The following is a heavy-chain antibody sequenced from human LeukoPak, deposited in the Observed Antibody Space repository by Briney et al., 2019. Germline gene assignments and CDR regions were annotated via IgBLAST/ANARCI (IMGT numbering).Heavy chain of an antibody. J-gene: IGHJ4*02. CDR3: AVSGRSHPY. V-gene: IGHV3-23*01. CDR1: GFTFSNYA. Sequence: GGSLRLSCAASGFTFSNYAMSWVRQAPGKGLEWISGISGSGGSTYYADSVKGRFTISRDNSKNTLYLQMNSLRAEDTAVYHCAVSGRSHPYWGQGTLVTVSS. CDR2: ISGSGGST.